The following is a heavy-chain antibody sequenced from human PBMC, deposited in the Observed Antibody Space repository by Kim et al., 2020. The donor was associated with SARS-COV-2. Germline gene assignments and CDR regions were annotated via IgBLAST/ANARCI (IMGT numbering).Heavy chain of an antibody. D-gene: IGHD3-10*01. V-gene: IGHV3-23*01. CDR3: AKDLLYVPGRGYFDS. J-gene: IGHJ4*02. Sequence: VRGRITISRENSKNTLSLQMGSLRVEDTAVYYCAKDLLYVPGRGYFDSWGQGVLVTVSS.